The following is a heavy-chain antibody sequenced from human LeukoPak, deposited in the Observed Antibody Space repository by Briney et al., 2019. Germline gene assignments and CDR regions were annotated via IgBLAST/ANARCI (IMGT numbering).Heavy chain of an antibody. Sequence: SETLSLTCAVYGGSFSGYYWSWIRQPPGKGLEWIGEINHSGSTNYNPSLKSRVTISVDTSKNQFSLKLSSVTAADTAVYYCAGGGTTVTPYWGQGTLVTVSS. J-gene: IGHJ4*02. CDR3: AGGGTTVTPY. V-gene: IGHV4-34*01. CDR1: GGSFSGYY. CDR2: INHSGST. D-gene: IGHD4-17*01.